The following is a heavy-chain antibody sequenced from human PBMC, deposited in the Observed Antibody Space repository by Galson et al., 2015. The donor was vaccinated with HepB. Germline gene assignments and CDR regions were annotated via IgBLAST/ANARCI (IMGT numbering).Heavy chain of an antibody. CDR3: ARVIPLGYCSGGSCYSPGSHDAFDI. Sequence: SVKVSCKASGGTFSSYAISWVRQAPGQGLEWMGGIIPIFGTANYAQKFQGRVTITVDESTSTAYMELSSLRSEDTAVYYCARVIPLGYCSGGSCYSPGSHDAFDIWGQGTMVTVSS. CDR1: GGTFSSYA. CDR2: IIPIFGTA. V-gene: IGHV1-69*13. D-gene: IGHD2-15*01. J-gene: IGHJ3*02.